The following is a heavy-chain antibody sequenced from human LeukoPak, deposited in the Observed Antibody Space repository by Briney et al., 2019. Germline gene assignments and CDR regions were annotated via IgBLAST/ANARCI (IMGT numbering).Heavy chain of an antibody. V-gene: IGHV3-21*01. D-gene: IGHD6-13*01. CDR1: GFTFSSYS. Sequence: GGSLRLSCAASGFTFSSYSMSWVRQAPGKGLEWVSSISSSSSYIYYADSVKGRFTISRDNAKNSLYLQMNSLRAEDTAVYYCARENAAAGPKNDYWGQGTLVTVSS. J-gene: IGHJ4*02. CDR2: ISSSSSYI. CDR3: ARENAAAGPKNDY.